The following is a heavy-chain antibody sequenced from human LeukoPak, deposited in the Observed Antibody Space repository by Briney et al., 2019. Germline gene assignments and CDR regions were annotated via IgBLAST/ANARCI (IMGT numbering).Heavy chain of an antibody. V-gene: IGHV5-10-1*01. Sequence: GESLKISCKGSGYSFTSYWISWVRQMPGKGLEWMGRIDPSDSYTNYSPSFQGHVTISADKSISTAYLQWSSLKASDTAVYYCARQGTSEDYYGMDVWGEGTTVTVSS. J-gene: IGHJ6*04. CDR2: IDPSDSYT. CDR1: GYSFTSYW. D-gene: IGHD3-3*01. CDR3: ARQGTSEDYYGMDV.